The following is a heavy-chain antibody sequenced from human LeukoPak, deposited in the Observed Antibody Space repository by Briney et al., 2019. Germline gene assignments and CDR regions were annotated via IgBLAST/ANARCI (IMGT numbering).Heavy chain of an antibody. D-gene: IGHD2-15*01. J-gene: IGHJ4*02. V-gene: IGHV1-18*01. CDR3: ARNGALGYCSGGSHPGCDWNDY. Sequence: VASVKVSCKASGYTFTSYGVSWVRQAPGQGLEWMGWISAYNGNTNYAQKLQGRVTMTTDTSTSTAYMELRSLRSDDTAVYYCARNGALGYCSGGSHPGCDWNDYWGQGTLVTVSS. CDR2: ISAYNGNT. CDR1: GYTFTSYG.